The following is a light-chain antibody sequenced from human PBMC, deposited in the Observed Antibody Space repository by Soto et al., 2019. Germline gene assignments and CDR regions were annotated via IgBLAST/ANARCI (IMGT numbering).Light chain of an antibody. J-gene: IGLJ1*01. CDR2: EVS. Sequence: ALTQPASVSGYPGQAITISCTGTSSDVGAYDYVSWYQQHPDKAPKLMIYEVSNRPSGVSNRSSGSKSVNTATLTISGLQADDEADYYCSSYTSSSTRVFGTGTKVTVL. V-gene: IGLV2-14*03. CDR1: SSDVGAYDY. CDR3: SSYTSSSTRV.